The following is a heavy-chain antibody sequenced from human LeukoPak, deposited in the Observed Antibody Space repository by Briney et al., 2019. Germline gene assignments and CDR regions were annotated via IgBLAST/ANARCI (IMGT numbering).Heavy chain of an antibody. CDR3: ARGCGGDCYTGRVHAFDI. CDR2: IYHSGST. V-gene: IGHV4-30-2*01. J-gene: IGHJ3*02. D-gene: IGHD2-21*02. Sequence: SETLSLTCTVSGGSISSGGYYWSWIRQPPGKGLEWIGYIYHSGSTYYNPSLKSRVTISVDRSKNQFSLKLSSVTAADTAVYYCARGCGGDCYTGRVHAFDIWGQGTMVTVSS. CDR1: GGSISSGGYY.